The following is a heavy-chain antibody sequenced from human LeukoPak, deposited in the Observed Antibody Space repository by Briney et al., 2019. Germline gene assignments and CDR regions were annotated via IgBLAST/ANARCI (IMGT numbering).Heavy chain of an antibody. D-gene: IGHD1-26*01. CDR2: MYQSGST. Sequence: SETLSLTCIVSGYSISSGYYWGWIRQPPGKGLEWIGSMYQSGSTYYNPSLKSRVPISVDTSKNQFSLKLSSVTAADTAVYYCARGGTRLLPDYWGQGTLVTVSS. CDR1: GYSISSGYY. CDR3: ARGGTRLLPDY. V-gene: IGHV4-38-2*02. J-gene: IGHJ4*02.